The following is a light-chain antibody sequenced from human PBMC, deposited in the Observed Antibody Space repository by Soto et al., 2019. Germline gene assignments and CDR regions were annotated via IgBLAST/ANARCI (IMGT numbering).Light chain of an antibody. V-gene: IGKV1-5*03. Sequence: DIQMTQSPSTLSASVGDRVTITCRASQSISSWVAWYRQKPGRAPKLLIYKASTLQSGVPSRFSGSGSGREFTLAISSLQPDDSATYYCQQYNDNWTFGQGTKVEIK. CDR2: KAS. CDR1: QSISSW. CDR3: QQYNDNWT. J-gene: IGKJ1*01.